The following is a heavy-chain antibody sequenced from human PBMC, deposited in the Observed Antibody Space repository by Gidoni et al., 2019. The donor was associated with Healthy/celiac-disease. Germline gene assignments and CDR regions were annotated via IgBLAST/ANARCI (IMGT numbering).Heavy chain of an antibody. V-gene: IGHV1-69*01. J-gene: IGHJ6*03. CDR3: AREEPIVPSSPQQHKNYYYYYYMDV. D-gene: IGHD6-13*01. CDR2: SVPIVGTA. Sequence: QVQLVQSGAEVKKPGSSVKVSCKVSAGPFSSYAISSVRQAHGQGLEWMGGSVPIVGTANYAQKFQGRVTITADESTSTAYMELSSLRSEDTAVYYCAREEPIVPSSPQQHKNYYYYYYMDVWGKGTTVTVSS. CDR1: AGPFSSYA.